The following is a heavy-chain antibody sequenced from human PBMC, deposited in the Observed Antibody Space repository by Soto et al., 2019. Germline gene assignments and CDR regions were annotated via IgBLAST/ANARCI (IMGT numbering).Heavy chain of an antibody. D-gene: IGHD2-2*01. CDR1: GFTFSSYA. J-gene: IGHJ4*02. CDR3: AKDQGYCSSTSCGDY. CDR2: ISYDGSNK. V-gene: IGHV3-30*04. Sequence: QVQLVESGGGVVQPGRSLRLSCAASGFTFSSYAMHWVRQAPGKGLEWVAVISYDGSNKYYADSVKGRFTISRDNSKNTLYLQMNSLRAEDTAVYYCAKDQGYCSSTSCGDYWGQGTLVTVSS.